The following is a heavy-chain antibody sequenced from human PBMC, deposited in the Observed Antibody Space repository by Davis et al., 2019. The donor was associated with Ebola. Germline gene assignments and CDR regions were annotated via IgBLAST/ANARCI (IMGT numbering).Heavy chain of an antibody. CDR2: ISSSSSYI. J-gene: IGHJ3*02. CDR1: GFTFSDYY. Sequence: GESLKISCAASGFTFSDYYMNWIRQAPGKGLECISYISSSSSYIYYADSVKGRFTISRNNAKNSLYLQMNSPRAEDTAVYYCARGRYYYDSSGPDAFDIWGQGTMVTVSS. CDR3: ARGRYYYDSSGPDAFDI. D-gene: IGHD3-22*01. V-gene: IGHV3-11*06.